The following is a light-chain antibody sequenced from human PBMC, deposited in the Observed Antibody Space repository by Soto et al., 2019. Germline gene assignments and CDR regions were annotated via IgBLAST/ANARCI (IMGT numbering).Light chain of an antibody. V-gene: IGLV2-11*01. CDR3: FSYAGSYEV. J-gene: IGLJ3*02. Sequence: QSALTQPRSVSGSPGQSVTISCTGTSSDFGGYKYVSWYQQHPGKAPKLIIYDVNKRPSGVPDRFSGSKSDNSASLTISGLQAEDEADYSCFSYAGSYEVFGGGTKVTVL. CDR1: SSDFGGYKY. CDR2: DVN.